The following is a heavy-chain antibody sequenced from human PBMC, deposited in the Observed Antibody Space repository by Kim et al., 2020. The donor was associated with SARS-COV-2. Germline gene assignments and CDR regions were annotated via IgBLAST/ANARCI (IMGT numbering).Heavy chain of an antibody. CDR3: ATTSGDWHFFDY. V-gene: IGHV4-34*01. Sequence: STPSLKGRVAISIDTSKNQFTLHLSSVTAADTAVYFCATTSGDWHFFDYWGQGTRVTVSS. J-gene: IGHJ4*02. D-gene: IGHD3-3*02.